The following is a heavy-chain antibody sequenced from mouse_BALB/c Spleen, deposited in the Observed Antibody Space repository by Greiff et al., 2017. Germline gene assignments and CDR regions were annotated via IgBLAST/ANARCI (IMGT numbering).Heavy chain of an antibody. CDR3: ARGGDYYGSSYADY. D-gene: IGHD1-1*01. J-gene: IGHJ2*01. CDR2: INPYNDGT. V-gene: IGHV1-14*01. CDR1: GYTFTSYV. Sequence: VQLQQSGPELVKPGASVKMSCKASGYTFTSYVMHWVKQKPGQGLEWIGYINPYNDGTKYNEKFKGKATLTSDKSSSTAYMELSSLTSEDSAVYYCARGGDYYGSSYADYWGQGTTLTVSS.